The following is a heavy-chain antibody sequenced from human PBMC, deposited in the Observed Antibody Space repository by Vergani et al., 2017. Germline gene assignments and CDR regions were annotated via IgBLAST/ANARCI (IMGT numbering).Heavy chain of an antibody. V-gene: IGHV4-4*02. J-gene: IGHJ5*02. CDR2: IYHSGST. D-gene: IGHD3-10*01. CDR3: ARDKYYYGSGSYSPRNNWFDP. CDR1: GGSISSSNW. Sequence: QVQLQESGPGLVKPSETLSLTCAVSGGSISSSNWWSWVRQPPGKGLEWIGEIYHSGSTNYNPSLKSRVTISVDKSKNQFSLKLSSVTAADTAVYYCARDKYYYGSGSYSPRNNWFDPWGQGTLVTVSS.